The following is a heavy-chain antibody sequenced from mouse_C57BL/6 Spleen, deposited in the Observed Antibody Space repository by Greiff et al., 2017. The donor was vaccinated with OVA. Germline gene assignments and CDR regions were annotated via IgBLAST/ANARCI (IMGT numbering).Heavy chain of an antibody. CDR3: ARRYYGSSYVDYAMDY. CDR1: GYAFSSSW. J-gene: IGHJ4*01. Sequence: VKLMESGPELVKPGASVKISCKASGYAFSSSWMNWVKQRPGKGLEWIGRIYPGDGDPNYNGKFTGKATLTADKSSSTAYMQLSSLTSEDSAVYVCARRYYGSSYVDYAMDYWGQGTSVTVSS. D-gene: IGHD1-1*01. V-gene: IGHV1-82*01. CDR2: IYPGDGDP.